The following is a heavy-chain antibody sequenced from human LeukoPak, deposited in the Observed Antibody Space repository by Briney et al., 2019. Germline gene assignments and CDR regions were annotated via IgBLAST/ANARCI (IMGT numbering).Heavy chain of an antibody. CDR1: GGSISSYY. V-gene: IGHV4-4*07. CDR2: IYTSGST. J-gene: IGHJ6*03. Sequence: SETLSLTCTVSGGSISSYYWSWIRQPAGKGLEWIGRIYTSGSTNYNPSLKSRVSISVDTSKNQFSLKLSSVTAADTAVYYCARHRPELLFRAYYYYMDVWGKGTTVTISS. D-gene: IGHD3-10*01. CDR3: ARHRPELLFRAYYYYMDV.